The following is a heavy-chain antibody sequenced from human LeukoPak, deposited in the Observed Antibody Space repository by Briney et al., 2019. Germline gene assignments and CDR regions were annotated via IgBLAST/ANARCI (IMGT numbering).Heavy chain of an antibody. D-gene: IGHD3-22*01. CDR1: GYTFSGYY. J-gene: IGHJ3*02. CDR3: ASHYDSSGYPDAFDI. Sequence: ASVKVSCKASGYTFSGYYMHWVRQAPGQGLEWMGWIDPNSGATNYAQKFQGRVTMTRDTPISTAYMELSSLRSDDTAVYHCASHYDSSGYPDAFDIWGQGTMVTVSS. V-gene: IGHV1-2*02. CDR2: IDPNSGAT.